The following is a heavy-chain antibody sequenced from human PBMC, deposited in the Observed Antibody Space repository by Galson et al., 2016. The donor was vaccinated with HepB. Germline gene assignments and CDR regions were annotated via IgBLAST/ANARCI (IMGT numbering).Heavy chain of an antibody. CDR2: INHGGST. J-gene: IGHJ5*02. D-gene: IGHD6-19*01. CDR3: AKGSAVAGT. CDR1: GGSFGTYY. Sequence: SETLSLTCAVYGGSFGTYYWSWIRQSPEKGLEWLGEINHGGSTKYNPSLESRVIISIDTSKNQFSLKLFSVTAADTVVYYCAKGSAVAGTWGQGTLVTVSS. V-gene: IGHV4-34*01.